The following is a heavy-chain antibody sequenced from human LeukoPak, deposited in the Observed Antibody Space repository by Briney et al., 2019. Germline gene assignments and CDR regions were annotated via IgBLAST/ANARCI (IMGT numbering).Heavy chain of an antibody. Sequence: SGGSLRLSCAASGITFSDYWMTWVRQSPGKGLEWVANINQNGSEKYYVDSVKGRFAISRDNAKNSLYLQMNSLRAEDTAVYYCAKELLWFGESTAMDVWGKGTTVTISS. CDR1: GITFSDYW. J-gene: IGHJ6*03. D-gene: IGHD3-10*01. CDR2: INQNGSEK. CDR3: AKELLWFGESTAMDV. V-gene: IGHV3-7*01.